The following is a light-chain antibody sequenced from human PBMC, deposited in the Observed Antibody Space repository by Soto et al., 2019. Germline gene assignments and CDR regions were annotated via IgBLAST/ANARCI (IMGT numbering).Light chain of an antibody. CDR3: QQHKAYPST. CDR1: QDISNE. Sequence: DIPLTQSPSSLSASVGDRVTITCRASQDISNELTWFQQKPGKAPKSLIYDASSLQSGAPSKFSGSGSGTDFTLTISSLQPEDFATYYCQQHKAYPSTFGPGTKVDIK. CDR2: DAS. J-gene: IGKJ3*01. V-gene: IGKV1-16*02.